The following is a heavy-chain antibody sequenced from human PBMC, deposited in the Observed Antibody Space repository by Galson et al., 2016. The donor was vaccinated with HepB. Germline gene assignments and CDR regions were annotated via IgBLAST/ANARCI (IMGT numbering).Heavy chain of an antibody. D-gene: IGHD1-26*01. CDR3: ARRWSGIDY. CDR2: ISAYSGNT. J-gene: IGHJ4*02. CDR1: GYTFTNNG. Sequence: SVKVSCKASGYTFTNNGISWVRQAPGQGPEWMAWISAYSGNTNYAQKLLDRVTLTKDTSASTVYMELRSLRSDDTAMYYCARRWSGIDYWGQGMLVTVSS. V-gene: IGHV1-18*01.